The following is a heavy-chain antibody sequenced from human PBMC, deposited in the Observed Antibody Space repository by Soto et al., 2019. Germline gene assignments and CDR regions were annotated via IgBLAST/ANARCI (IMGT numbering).Heavy chain of an antibody. CDR1: GGSISSGGYY. D-gene: IGHD4-17*01. CDR2: IYYSGRT. Sequence: SETLSLTCTVSGGSISSGGYYWSWIRQHPGKGLEWIGYIYYSGRTYYNPSLQSRVVISVGTSKNQFSLKLSSVTAADTAVYYCASVDYGGNSAEYFQHWGQGTLVTVSS. V-gene: IGHV4-31*03. CDR3: ASVDYGGNSAEYFQH. J-gene: IGHJ1*01.